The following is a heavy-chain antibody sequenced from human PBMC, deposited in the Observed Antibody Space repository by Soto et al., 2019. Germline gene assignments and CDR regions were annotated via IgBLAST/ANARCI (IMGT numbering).Heavy chain of an antibody. CDR3: ARDLGSEQWFFDN. D-gene: IGHD6-19*01. CDR2: IHNSGST. J-gene: IGHJ4*02. Sequence: QVQLQESGPGLVKPSQTLSLTCLVSGASVSGDGSYCSWIRQHPGKGLEFIWYIHNSGSTYSNPSLENRVAMSIDTSKNQFSLRLSSVTAAYSAVYFCARDLGSEQWFFDNWGQGILVTVSS. CDR1: GASVSGDGSY. V-gene: IGHV4-31*03.